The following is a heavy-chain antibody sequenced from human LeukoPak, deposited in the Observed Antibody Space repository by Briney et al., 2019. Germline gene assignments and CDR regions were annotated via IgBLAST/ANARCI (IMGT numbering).Heavy chain of an antibody. D-gene: IGHD3-22*01. J-gene: IGHJ6*02. CDR1: GFTFSSYS. Sequence: GGSLRLSCAASGFTFSSYSMNWVRQAPGKGLEWVSSISSSSYIYYADSVKGRFTISRDNAKNSLYLQMNSLRAEDTAVYYCARYYDSSGYYYSYYYYYGMDVWGQGTTVTVSS. V-gene: IGHV3-21*01. CDR2: ISSSSYI. CDR3: ARYYDSSGYYYSYYYYYGMDV.